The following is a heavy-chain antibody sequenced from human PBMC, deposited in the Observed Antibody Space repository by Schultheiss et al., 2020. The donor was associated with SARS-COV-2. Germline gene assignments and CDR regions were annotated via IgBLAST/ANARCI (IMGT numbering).Heavy chain of an antibody. V-gene: IGHV3-30*18. CDR2: VSYDGSNK. CDR1: GFSFSTYG. J-gene: IGHJ4*02. Sequence: GGSLRLSCAASGFSFSTYGMHWVRQVPGKGLEWVAVVSYDGSNKYYADSVKGRFTISRDNAKNSLYLQMNSLRIEDTAVYYCAKDRALKPAAYYFDWWGQGTLVTVSS. CDR3: AKDRALKPAAYYFDW. D-gene: IGHD2-21*01.